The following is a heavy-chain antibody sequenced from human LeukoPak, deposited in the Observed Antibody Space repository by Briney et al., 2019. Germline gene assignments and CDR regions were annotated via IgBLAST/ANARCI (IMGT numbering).Heavy chain of an antibody. J-gene: IGHJ4*02. CDR1: GFIFSSYW. V-gene: IGHV3-74*01. Sequence: GGSLRLSCAASGFIFSSYWMHWVRQAPGKGLVWVSRINSDVTLTTYADSVKGRFTISRDNAKNTLYLQMNSLRAEDTAVYYCVRGGKTSNYFDYWGQGNLVTVSS. CDR2: INSDVTLT. CDR3: VRGGKTSNYFDY.